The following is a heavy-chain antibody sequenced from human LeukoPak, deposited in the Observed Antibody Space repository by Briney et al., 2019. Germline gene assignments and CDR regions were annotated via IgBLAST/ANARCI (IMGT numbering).Heavy chain of an antibody. CDR1: GFTFSSYW. CDR2: IKQDGSEK. Sequence: GGSLRLSCAASGFTFSSYWMSWVRQAPGKGLEWVASIKQDGSEKYYVDSVKSRFTISRDNAKNSLYLQMNSLRAEDTAVYYCARDYYDFWSGYYLSYYYYYGMDVWGQGTTVTVSS. D-gene: IGHD3-3*01. CDR3: ARDYYDFWSGYYLSYYYYYGMDV. J-gene: IGHJ6*02. V-gene: IGHV3-7*03.